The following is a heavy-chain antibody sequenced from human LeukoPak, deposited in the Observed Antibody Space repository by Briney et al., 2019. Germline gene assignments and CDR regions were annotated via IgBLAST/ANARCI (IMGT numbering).Heavy chain of an antibody. J-gene: IGHJ4*02. Sequence: ASVKVSCKASGFTFRNYGISWVRQAPGQGLEWMGWISAYSGDTKFAQKLQGRVTMTTYTPTSTAYMELRDLRSDDTAVYFCARDPSNTSGRNVYFDFWGQGTVVTVSS. CDR3: ARDPSNTSGRNVYFDF. V-gene: IGHV1-18*04. CDR1: GFTFRNYG. CDR2: ISAYSGDT. D-gene: IGHD6-19*01.